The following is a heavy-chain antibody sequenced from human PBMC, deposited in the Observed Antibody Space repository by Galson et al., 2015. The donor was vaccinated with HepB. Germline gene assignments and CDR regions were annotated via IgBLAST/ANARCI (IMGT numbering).Heavy chain of an antibody. CDR2: IRYDGSNK. D-gene: IGHD5-18*01. CDR3: AKDSVRGYSYGSIYYYGMDV. J-gene: IGHJ6*02. V-gene: IGHV3-30*02. CDR1: GFTFSSYG. Sequence: SLRLSCAASGFTFSSYGMHWVRQAPGKGLEWVAFIRYDGSNKYYADSVKGRFTISRDNSKNTLYLQMNSLRAEDTAVYYCAKDSVRGYSYGSIYYYGMDVWGQGTTVTVSS.